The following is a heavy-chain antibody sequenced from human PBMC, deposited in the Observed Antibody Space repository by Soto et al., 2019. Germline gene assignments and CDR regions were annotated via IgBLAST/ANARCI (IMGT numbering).Heavy chain of an antibody. J-gene: IGHJ3*01. V-gene: IGHV3-23*01. CDR1: GLTFSNYG. Sequence: EVQLLESGGGLVQPGGSLRLSCAASGLTFSNYGMNWVRQAPGKGLEWVGGISGTGGSAYHADSVKGRLTISRDNSKNPLYLQMNSLRAEDTAIYYCVKEGSGWDSRGSFDFWGRGTMVTVSS. D-gene: IGHD6-19*01. CDR3: VKEGSGWDSRGSFDF. CDR2: ISGTGGSA.